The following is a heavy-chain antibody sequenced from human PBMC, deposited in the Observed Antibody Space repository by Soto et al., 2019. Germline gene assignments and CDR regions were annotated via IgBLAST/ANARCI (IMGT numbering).Heavy chain of an antibody. V-gene: IGHV1-69*04. CDR2: IIPILGIA. CDR3: AREDVAAAGEEVYYYGMDV. CDR1: GGTFSSYT. Sequence: GASVKVSCKASGGTFSSYTISWVRQAPGQGLEWMGRIIPILGIANYAQKFQGRVTITADTSTSTVYMELSSLSSEDTAIYYCAREDVAAAGEEVYYYGMDVWGQGTTVTVSS. D-gene: IGHD6-13*01. J-gene: IGHJ6*02.